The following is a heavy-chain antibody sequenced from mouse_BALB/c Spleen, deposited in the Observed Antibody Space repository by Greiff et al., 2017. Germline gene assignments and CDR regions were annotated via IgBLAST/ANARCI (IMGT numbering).Heavy chain of an antibody. Sequence: EVMLVESGGGLVKPGGSLKLSCAASGFTFSSYAMSWVRQSPEKRLEWVAEISSGGSYTYYPDTVTGRFTISRDNAKNTLYLEMSSLRSEDTAMYYCARDFTTATGAMDYWGQGTSVTVSS. CDR2: ISSGGSYT. CDR1: GFTFSSYA. J-gene: IGHJ4*01. D-gene: IGHD1-2*01. CDR3: ARDFTTATGAMDY. V-gene: IGHV5-9-4*01.